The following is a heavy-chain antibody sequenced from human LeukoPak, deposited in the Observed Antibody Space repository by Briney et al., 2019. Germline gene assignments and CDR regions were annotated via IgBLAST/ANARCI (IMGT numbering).Heavy chain of an antibody. CDR1: GYTFTSYG. Sequence: ASVKVSCKASGYTFTSYGITWVRQAPGQGLEWMGWINTYNGNTNYAQKLQGRVTMAIDTSTSTAYMELRSLGSDDMAVYYCARGGSYSDDAFDFWGQGTMVTVSS. CDR2: INTYNGNT. CDR3: ARGGSYSDDAFDF. V-gene: IGHV1-18*03. J-gene: IGHJ3*01. D-gene: IGHD1-26*01.